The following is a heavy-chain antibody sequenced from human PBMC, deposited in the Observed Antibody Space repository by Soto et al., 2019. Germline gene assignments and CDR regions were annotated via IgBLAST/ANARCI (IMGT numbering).Heavy chain of an antibody. D-gene: IGHD3-10*01. J-gene: IGHJ6*02. CDR3: AGGTMLRSPGYNYPMDV. CDR1: GDSISRNGYF. Sequence: PSETLALTCTVSGDSISRNGYFWTWIRQHPGKGLEWIGYIDNSGSSYYNPALKSRVIISVDTSKNHFSLNLTAVTAADTAVYYCAGGTMLRSPGYNYPMDVWGQGTTVTVSS. CDR2: IDNSGSS. V-gene: IGHV4-31*03.